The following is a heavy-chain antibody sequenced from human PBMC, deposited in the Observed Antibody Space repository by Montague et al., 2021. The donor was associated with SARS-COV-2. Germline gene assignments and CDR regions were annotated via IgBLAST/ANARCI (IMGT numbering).Heavy chain of an antibody. J-gene: IGHJ4*02. CDR1: GGSISSGSYY. CDR3: ARESLHLTGYYNDYFDY. V-gene: IGHV4-61*02. CDR2: IYTSGST. Sequence: TLSLTCTVSGGSISSGSYYWNWIRQPAGKGLEWIGRIYTSGSTXYNPSLKSQVTISVDTSKNQFPLKLSSVTAADTAVYYCARESLHLTGYYNDYFDYWGQGTLVTVSS. D-gene: IGHD3-9*01.